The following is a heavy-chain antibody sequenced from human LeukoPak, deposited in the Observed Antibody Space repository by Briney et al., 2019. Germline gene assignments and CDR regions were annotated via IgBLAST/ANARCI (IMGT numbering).Heavy chain of an antibody. CDR2: IIPIFGTA. J-gene: IGHJ4*02. V-gene: IGHV1-69*05. CDR1: GGTFSSYA. CDR3: ARNILGYCSSTSCYGFDY. Sequence: ASVKVSCKASGGTFSSYAISWVRQAPGQGLEWMGGIIPIFGTANYAQKFQGGVTITTDESTSTAYMELSSLRSEDTAVYYCARNILGYCSSTSCYGFDYWGQGTLVTVSS. D-gene: IGHD2-2*01.